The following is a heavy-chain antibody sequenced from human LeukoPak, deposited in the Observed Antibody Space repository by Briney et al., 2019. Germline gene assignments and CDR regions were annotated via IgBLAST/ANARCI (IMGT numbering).Heavy chain of an antibody. V-gene: IGHV4-4*02. CDR2: IYHSGST. D-gene: IGHD6-19*01. CDR3: ASPAGYSSGWYEGDAHNYYYYGMDV. J-gene: IGHJ6*02. CDR1: GGSISSSNW. Sequence: SGTLSLTCAVYGGSISSSNWWSWVRQPPGKGLEWIGEIYHSGSTNYNPSLKSRVTISVDKSKNQFSLKLSSVTAADTAVYYCASPAGYSSGWYEGDAHNYYYYGMDVWGQGTTVTVSS.